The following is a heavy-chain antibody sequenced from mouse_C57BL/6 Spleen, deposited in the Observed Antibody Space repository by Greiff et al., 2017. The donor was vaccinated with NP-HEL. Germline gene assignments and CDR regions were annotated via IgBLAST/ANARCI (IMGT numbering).Heavy chain of an antibody. CDR3: ARNYYGSSRYWYFDV. V-gene: IGHV1-64*01. CDR2: IHPTSGST. Sequence: QVQLKQPGAELVKPGASVKLSCKASGYTFTSYWMHWVKQRPGQGLEWIGMIHPTSGSTNYNEKFKSKATLTVDKSSSTAYMQLSSLTSEDSAVYYCARNYYGSSRYWYFDVWGTGTTVTVSS. J-gene: IGHJ1*03. D-gene: IGHD1-1*01. CDR1: GYTFTSYW.